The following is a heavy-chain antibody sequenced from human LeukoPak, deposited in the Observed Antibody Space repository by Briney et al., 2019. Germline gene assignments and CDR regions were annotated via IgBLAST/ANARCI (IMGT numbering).Heavy chain of an antibody. D-gene: IGHD6-19*01. Sequence: GGSLRLSCAASGFTFSSYWMSWVRQAPGKGLEWVANIKQDGSEKYYVDSVKGRFTISRDNAKNSLYLQMNSLRAEDTAVYYCAREIEIAVAEFFFDYWGQGTLVTVSS. J-gene: IGHJ4*02. CDR2: IKQDGSEK. CDR3: AREIEIAVAEFFFDY. CDR1: GFTFSSYW. V-gene: IGHV3-7*03.